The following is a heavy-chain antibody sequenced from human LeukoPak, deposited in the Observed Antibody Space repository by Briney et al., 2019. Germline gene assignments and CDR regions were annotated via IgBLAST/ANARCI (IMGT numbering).Heavy chain of an antibody. Sequence: GASVKVSCKASGYTFTTYAMNWVRQAPGQGLEWMGWINTNTGNPTYAQGFTGRFVFSLDTSVSTAYLQISSLKAEDTAVYYCARTTESHSWRTRYYSYYMDVWGKGATVTVSS. CDR1: GYTFTTYA. CDR2: INTNTGNP. J-gene: IGHJ6*03. D-gene: IGHD6-13*01. CDR3: ARTTESHSWRTRYYSYYMDV. V-gene: IGHV7-4-1*02.